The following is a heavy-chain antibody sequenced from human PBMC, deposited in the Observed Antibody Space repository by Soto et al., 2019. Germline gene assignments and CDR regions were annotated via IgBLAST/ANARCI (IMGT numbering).Heavy chain of an antibody. CDR1: GGSFSGYY. V-gene: IGHV4-34*01. D-gene: IGHD3-9*01. CDR3: ARRHGPDIDAYY. Sequence: SETLSLTCAVYGGSFSGYYWTWIRQPPGTGLEWIGEINHSGSTYYNPSLKSRVSTSVDTSKNQFSLRLSSVTAADTAVYFCARRHGPDIDAYYWGPGILVTVSS. CDR2: INHSGST. J-gene: IGHJ4*01.